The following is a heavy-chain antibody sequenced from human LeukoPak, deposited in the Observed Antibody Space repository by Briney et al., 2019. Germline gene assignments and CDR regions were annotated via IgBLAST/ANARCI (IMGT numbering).Heavy chain of an antibody. CDR2: IYHSGST. D-gene: IGHD6-19*01. V-gene: IGHV4-38-2*02. CDR1: GYSISSGYY. Sequence: PSETLSLTCAVSGYSISSGYYWGWIRQPPGKGLEWIGSIYHSGSTYYNPSLKSRVTISVDTSKNQFSLKLSSVTAADTAVYYCAREGEQWLVLYWGQGTLVTASS. CDR3: AREGEQWLVLY. J-gene: IGHJ4*02.